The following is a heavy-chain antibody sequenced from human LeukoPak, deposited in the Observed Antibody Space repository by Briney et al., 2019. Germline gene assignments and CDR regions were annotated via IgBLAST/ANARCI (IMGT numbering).Heavy chain of an antibody. CDR2: IYYGGST. J-gene: IGHJ3*01. Sequence: SETLSLTCTVSGGSVSSTHYWGWILQPPGKGLEWIGSIYYGGSTYYNASLRSRVTTSVDTSKNQFSLKLNSVTAADTAVYHCAKSTYYYDTFVNAFDLWGQGTVVTVSS. CDR1: GGSVSSTHY. D-gene: IGHD3-22*01. V-gene: IGHV4-39*07. CDR3: AKSTYYYDTFVNAFDL.